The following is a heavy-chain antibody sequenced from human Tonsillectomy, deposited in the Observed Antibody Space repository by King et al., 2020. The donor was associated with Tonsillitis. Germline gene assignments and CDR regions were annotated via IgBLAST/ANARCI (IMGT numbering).Heavy chain of an antibody. CDR2: IYYSGST. J-gene: IGHJ1*01. V-gene: IGHV4-59*01. Sequence: VQLQESGPGLVKPSETLSLTCTVSGGSISSYYWSWIRQPPGKGLEWNGYIYYSGSTNYNPSLKSRVTISVDTSKNQFSLKLSSVTAADTAVYYCARAEGYYDSSGYYYVEYFQHWGQGTLVTVSS. CDR1: GGSISSYY. D-gene: IGHD3-22*01. CDR3: ARAEGYYDSSGYYYVEYFQH.